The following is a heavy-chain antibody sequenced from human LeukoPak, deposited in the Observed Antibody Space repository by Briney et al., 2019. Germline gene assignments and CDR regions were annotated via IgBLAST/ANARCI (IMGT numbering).Heavy chain of an antibody. CDR3: AREHYDILTGLYIDAFDI. J-gene: IGHJ3*02. CDR2: VYYSGST. D-gene: IGHD3-9*01. Sequence: SETLSLTCTVSGGSISTYFWSWIRQPPGKGLEWIGYVYYSGSTNYNPSLKSRVTISVDTSKNQFSLKLSSVTAADTAVYYCAREHYDILTGLYIDAFDIWGPGTRVTVSS. CDR1: GGSISTYF. V-gene: IGHV4-59*01.